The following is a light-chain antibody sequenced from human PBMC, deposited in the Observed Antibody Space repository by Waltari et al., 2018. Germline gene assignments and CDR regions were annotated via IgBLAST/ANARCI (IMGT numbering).Light chain of an antibody. V-gene: IGLV2-14*03. CDR1: SRDSGGYNY. CDR2: DVT. Sequence: SALTQPDSVSGSPGQSLTIPCSGISRDSGGYNYVSWYQQHPGEAPKVIIYDVTNRPSGVSNRFSGSKSGSSASLTISGLQPEDEADYYCSSFTSSTTGIFGGGTKLTVL. J-gene: IGLJ2*01. CDR3: SSFTSSTTGI.